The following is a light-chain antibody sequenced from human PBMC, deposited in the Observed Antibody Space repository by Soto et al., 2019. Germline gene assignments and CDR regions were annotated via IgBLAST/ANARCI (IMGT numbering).Light chain of an antibody. CDR1: QGINNY. CDR2: GVS. J-gene: IGKJ4*01. Sequence: DIRMTQSPSSLSASVGDRVTITCRASQGINNYLAWYQQKPGKVPTLLISGVSTLQSGVPSRFSGGGSGTDFTLTISSLQPEDVAVYYCQKYNSVTLTFGGGTKVEIK. CDR3: QKYNSVTLT. V-gene: IGKV1-27*01.